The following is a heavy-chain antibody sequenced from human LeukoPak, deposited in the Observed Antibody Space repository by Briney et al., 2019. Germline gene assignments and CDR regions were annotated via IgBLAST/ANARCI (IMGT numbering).Heavy chain of an antibody. D-gene: IGHD3-3*01. J-gene: IGHJ5*02. CDR2: IYYSGST. CDR1: GGSISSYY. V-gene: IGHV4-59*01. Sequence: NPSETLSLTCTVSGGSISSYYWSWIRQPPGKGLEWIGYIYYSGSTNYNPSLKSRVTISVDTSKNQFSLKLSSVTAADTAVYYCARTPYYDFSSWFDPGGQGTLVTVSS. CDR3: ARTPYYDFSSWFDP.